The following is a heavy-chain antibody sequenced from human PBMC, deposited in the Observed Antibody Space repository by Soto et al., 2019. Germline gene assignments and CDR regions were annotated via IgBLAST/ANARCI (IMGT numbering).Heavy chain of an antibody. J-gene: IGHJ5*02. Sequence: GGSLRLSCAASGFTFSNYAMSWVRQAPGKGLEWVSGIGGSADKTYYAESVKGRFTISRDNSKNTLYLQMNSLRAEDTAVYYCAKVPDSGSDSWFDTWGQGTLVTVSS. CDR1: GFTFSNYA. D-gene: IGHD5-12*01. V-gene: IGHV3-23*01. CDR3: AKVPDSGSDSWFDT. CDR2: IGGSADKT.